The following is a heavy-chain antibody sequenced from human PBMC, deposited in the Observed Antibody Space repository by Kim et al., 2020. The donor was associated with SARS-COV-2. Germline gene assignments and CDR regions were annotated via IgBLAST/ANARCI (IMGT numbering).Heavy chain of an antibody. Sequence: SETLSLTCTVSGGSISSSSYYWGWIRQPPGKGLEWIGSIYYSGSIYYNPSLKSRVTMSVDTSKNQFSLKLSSVTAADTAVYYCASSYYYGSGSYFVPDYWGQGTLVTVSS. CDR2: IYYSGSI. V-gene: IGHV4-39*01. J-gene: IGHJ4*02. CDR1: GGSISSSSYY. CDR3: ASSYYYGSGSYFVPDY. D-gene: IGHD3-10*01.